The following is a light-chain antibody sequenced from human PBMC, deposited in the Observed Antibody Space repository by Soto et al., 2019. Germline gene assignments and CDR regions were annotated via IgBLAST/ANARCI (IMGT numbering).Light chain of an antibody. Sequence: QSVLTQPASVSGSPGQSITISCTGTSSYVGGYNYVSWYQQHPGKAPKLMIYDVSNRPSGVSNRFSGSKSGNTASLTISGLQAEDEADYYCSSYTSSSTPVFGGGTKVTVL. CDR2: DVS. J-gene: IGLJ2*01. CDR3: SSYTSSSTPV. CDR1: SSYVGGYNY. V-gene: IGLV2-14*01.